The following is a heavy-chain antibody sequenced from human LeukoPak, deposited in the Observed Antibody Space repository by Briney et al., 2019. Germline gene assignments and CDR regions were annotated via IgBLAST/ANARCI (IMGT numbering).Heavy chain of an antibody. Sequence: PGGSLRLSCAASGFTFSDYYMSWVRQAPGKGLEWVSVIYSGGSTYYADSVKGRFTISRDNSKNTLYLQMNSLRAEDTAVYYCASAYDYWGQGTLVTVSS. CDR2: IYSGGST. CDR1: GFTFSDYY. J-gene: IGHJ4*02. V-gene: IGHV3-66*01. CDR3: ASAYDY.